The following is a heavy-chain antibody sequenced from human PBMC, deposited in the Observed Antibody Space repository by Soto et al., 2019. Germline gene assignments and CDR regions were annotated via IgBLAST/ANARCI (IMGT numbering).Heavy chain of an antibody. J-gene: IGHJ3*01. CDR2: VSGGGDGT. V-gene: IGHV3-23*01. D-gene: IGHD2-21*02. Sequence: EVQLLESGGGLVQPGGSLRLSCAASGFTFTNYAMSWVRQAPGKGLEWVSTVSGGGDGTYYADSVKGRFSTSRDNSRNTVYPEMNSLRAKDTDVYYCAKKGLGSLATYCNYGDCHYAFDLWGQGTIVTVSS. CDR1: GFTFTNYA. CDR3: AKKGLGSLATYCNYGDCHYAFDL.